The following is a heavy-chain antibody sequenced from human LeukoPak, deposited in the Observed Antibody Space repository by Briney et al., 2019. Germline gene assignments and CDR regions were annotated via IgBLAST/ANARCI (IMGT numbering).Heavy chain of an antibody. Sequence: SQTLSLTCTVSGYAITSGGFSWNWIRQPPGKGLEWIGCIYDRGPAYYNPSLKSRFTISVDRPKNQFFLNVTSLTAADTAAYYCARSRQASGLFNSWGQGTLVVVSS. D-gene: IGHD3-10*01. CDR3: ARSRQASGLFNS. CDR1: GYAITSGGFS. J-gene: IGHJ5*01. V-gene: IGHV4-30-2*01. CDR2: IYDRGPA.